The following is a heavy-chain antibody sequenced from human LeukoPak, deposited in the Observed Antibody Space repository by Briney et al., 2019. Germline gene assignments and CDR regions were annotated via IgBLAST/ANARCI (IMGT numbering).Heavy chain of an antibody. J-gene: IGHJ4*02. CDR1: RFTFNTYA. D-gene: IGHD2-15*01. V-gene: IGHV3-23*01. Sequence: GGSLRVSCVASRFTFNTYAVNWVRQAPGNGLEWVSAISSNGDFTYYADSVRGRFTISRDNSKNTVFLQMNSLRAEDTAVYYCARVKRDCSGGTCYSYDYWGQGTLVTVSS. CDR3: ARVKRDCSGGTCYSYDY. CDR2: ISSNGDFT.